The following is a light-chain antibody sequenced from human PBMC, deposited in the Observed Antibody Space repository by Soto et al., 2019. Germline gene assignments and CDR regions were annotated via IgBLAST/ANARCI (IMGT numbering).Light chain of an antibody. CDR1: QNINNY. CDR2: AAS. V-gene: IGKV1-39*01. Sequence: DIQMTHSPSSLSASVGDRVTITCRASQNINNYLNWYQQKPGKAPKLMIYAASTLQRGVPSRFSGSGSGTDFTLTISSLQPEDFATYYCQQSYSSPRTLGQGTKVDIK. J-gene: IGKJ1*01. CDR3: QQSYSSPRT.